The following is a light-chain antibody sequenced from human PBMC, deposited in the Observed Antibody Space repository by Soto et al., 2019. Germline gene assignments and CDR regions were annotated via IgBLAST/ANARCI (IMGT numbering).Light chain of an antibody. J-gene: IGLJ2*01. CDR2: TND. CDR3: AAWDDSLSGPL. V-gene: IGLV1-47*02. Sequence: QSVLTQSPSASGTPGQRVTISCSGGTSNIGSNSVYWYQQLPGRAPKLLIYTNDERPSGVPDRFSGSKSGTSGSLAISGLRPEDEADYYCAAWDDSLSGPLFGAGTKLTVL. CDR1: TSNIGSNS.